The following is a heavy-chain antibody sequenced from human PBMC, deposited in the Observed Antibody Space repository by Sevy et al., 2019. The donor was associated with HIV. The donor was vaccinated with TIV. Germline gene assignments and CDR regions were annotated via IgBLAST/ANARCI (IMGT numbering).Heavy chain of an antibody. J-gene: IGHJ6*03. D-gene: IGHD2-2*01. CDR3: ARVEGYSSTWDYYYMDV. V-gene: IGHV3-21*01. CDR1: GFTFANNN. CDR2: ISTTSAYI. Sequence: GGSLRLSCSVSGFTFANNNMNWVRQAPGKGLEWVSFISTTSAYIYYADSMKGRFTISRDNAKNLLYLEMNSLRAEDTAVYYCARVEGYSSTWDYYYMDVWGKGTTVTVSS.